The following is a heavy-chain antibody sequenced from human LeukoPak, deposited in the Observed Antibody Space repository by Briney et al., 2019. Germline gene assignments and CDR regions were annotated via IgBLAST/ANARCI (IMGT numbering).Heavy chain of an antibody. J-gene: IGHJ4*02. V-gene: IGHV3-30-3*01. D-gene: IGHD4-17*01. CDR3: ARDEPTVTTGPPVGS. CDR1: GFTFSSYA. CDR2: ISYDGSNK. Sequence: GGSLRLSCAASGFTFSSYAMHWVRQAPGKGLEWVAAISYDGSNKYYADSVKGRFTISRDNSKNTLYLQMNSLRVEDTAVYYCARDEPTVTTGPPVGSWGQGTLVTVSS.